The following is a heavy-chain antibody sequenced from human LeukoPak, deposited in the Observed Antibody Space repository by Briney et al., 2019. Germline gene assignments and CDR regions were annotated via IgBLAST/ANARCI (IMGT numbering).Heavy chain of an antibody. V-gene: IGHV3-53*01. CDR3: ARDLGIAGTTHAFDI. CDR2: YGGGPT. Sequence: YGGGPTYYADSVKGRFTISRDTSKNTLYLQMNSLRAEDTAVYFCARDLGIAGTTHAFDIWGQGTMVTVPS. D-gene: IGHD1-14*01. J-gene: IGHJ3*02.